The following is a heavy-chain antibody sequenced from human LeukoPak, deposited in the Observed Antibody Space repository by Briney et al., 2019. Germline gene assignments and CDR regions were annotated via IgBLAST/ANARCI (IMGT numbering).Heavy chain of an antibody. CDR3: ARIRRLVGDAFDI. V-gene: IGHV4-59*01. J-gene: IGHJ3*02. CDR1: GGSISSYY. CDR2: IYYSGST. Sequence: PSETLSLTCTVSGGSISSYYWSWIRQPPGKGLEWIGYIYYSGSTNYNPSLKSRVTISVDTSKNQFSLKLGSVTAADTAVYYCARIRRLVGDAFDIWGQGTMVTVSS. D-gene: IGHD6-6*01.